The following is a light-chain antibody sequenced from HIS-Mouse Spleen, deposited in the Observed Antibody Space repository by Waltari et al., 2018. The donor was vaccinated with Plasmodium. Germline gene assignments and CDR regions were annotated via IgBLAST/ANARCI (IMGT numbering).Light chain of an antibody. Sequence: QSALTQPPSASGSPGQSVTISCTGTSSDVGGYNYVSWYQQHPGKAPNVMIYEVSQRPSGVPDRFSGSKSGNTASLTVSGLQAEYEADYYCSSYAGSNNLVFGGGTKLTVL. V-gene: IGLV2-8*01. J-gene: IGLJ2*01. CDR3: SSYAGSNNLV. CDR2: EVS. CDR1: SSDVGGYNY.